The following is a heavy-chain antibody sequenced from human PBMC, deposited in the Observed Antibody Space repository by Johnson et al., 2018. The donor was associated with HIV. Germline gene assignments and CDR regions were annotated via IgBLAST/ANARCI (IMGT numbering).Heavy chain of an antibody. CDR2: IYSGDNT. J-gene: IGHJ3*02. CDR1: GFTFSDYY. CDR3: ARGNSVAARIGAFDI. Sequence: VQLVESGGGLVKPGGSLRLSCAASGFTFSDYYMTWIRQAPGKGLEWVSLIYSGDNTKYADSVKGRFTISRDNSKNKLYLQMNSLGPEDTAVYYCARGNSVAARIGAFDIWGQGTMVTVSS. D-gene: IGHD6-6*01. V-gene: IGHV3-66*02.